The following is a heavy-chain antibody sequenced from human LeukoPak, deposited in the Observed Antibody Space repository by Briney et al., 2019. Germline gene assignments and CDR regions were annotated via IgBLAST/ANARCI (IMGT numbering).Heavy chain of an antibody. CDR1: GGSISSYY. CDR3: AREHSGSWYSGDWFDP. Sequence: SETLSLTCTVSGGSISSYYWSWIRQPAGKGLEWIGRIYTSGSTNYNPSLKSRVTMSVDTSKNQFSLKLSSVTAADTAVYYCAREHSGSWYSGDWFDPWGQGTLVTVSS. V-gene: IGHV4-4*07. J-gene: IGHJ5*02. D-gene: IGHD6-13*01. CDR2: IYTSGST.